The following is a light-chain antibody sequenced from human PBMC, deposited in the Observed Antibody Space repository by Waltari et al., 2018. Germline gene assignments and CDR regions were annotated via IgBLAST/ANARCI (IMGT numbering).Light chain of an antibody. CDR3: SSYRSSVIYV. V-gene: IGLV2-14*01. CDR2: DVN. Sequence: QSALTQPASVSGSPGQSIPISCPGTSRYIGPYNSFSWYQQRPGQAPKLMIYDVNNRPSGVSSRFSGSKSGNTASLTISGLQSEDEAEYYCSSYRSSVIYVFGTGTKVTVL. CDR1: SRYIGPYNS. J-gene: IGLJ1*01.